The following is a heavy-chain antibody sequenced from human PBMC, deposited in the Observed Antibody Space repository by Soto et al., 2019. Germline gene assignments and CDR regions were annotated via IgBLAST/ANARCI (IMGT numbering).Heavy chain of an antibody. CDR3: ARGGSAGVDY. CDR1: GYSFTRLE. CDR2: VQPRTGRT. J-gene: IGHJ4*01. D-gene: IGHD6-19*01. V-gene: IGHV1-8*01. Sequence: GAAVKVCCKGSGYSFTRLEIIRGRQTAGQGDEGMGWVQPRTGRTGYAKKFQGRVTMTRDTSIHTAYMELTTLTSDDTAFYYCARGGSAGVDYGG.